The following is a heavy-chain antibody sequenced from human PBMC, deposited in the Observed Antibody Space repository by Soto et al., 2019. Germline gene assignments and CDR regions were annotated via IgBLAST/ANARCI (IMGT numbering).Heavy chain of an antibody. V-gene: IGHV1-69*13. CDR1: GGTFSSYS. J-gene: IGHJ1*01. Sequence: SVKVSCKASGGTFSSYSISWVRQAPGQGLECIGGIIPVFGTANYAQKFQGRVTINADESTSTVYMELSSLRSEDTAVYYCARGWNDFPHWGQGTLVTVSS. D-gene: IGHD1-1*01. CDR3: ARGWNDFPH. CDR2: IIPVFGTA.